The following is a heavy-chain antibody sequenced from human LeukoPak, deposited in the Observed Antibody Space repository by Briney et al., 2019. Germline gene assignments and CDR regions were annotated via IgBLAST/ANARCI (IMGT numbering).Heavy chain of an antibody. J-gene: IGHJ4*02. Sequence: SETLSLTCAVSGYSISSGYYWGWIRQPPGKGLEWIGSIYHTGSTYYNPSLKSRLTMSVDTSKNQFSLKLSSVTAADTAVYYCARQPDTVTTFADYWGQGTLVTVSS. CDR1: GYSISSGYY. CDR3: ARQPDTVTTFADY. CDR2: IYHTGST. D-gene: IGHD4-17*01. V-gene: IGHV4-38-2*01.